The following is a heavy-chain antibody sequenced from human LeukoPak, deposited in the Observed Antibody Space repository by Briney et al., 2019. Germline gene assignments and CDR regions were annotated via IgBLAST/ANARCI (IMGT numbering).Heavy chain of an antibody. Sequence: SVKVSCKASGGTFSSYAISWVRQAPGQGLEWMGGIIPIFGTANYAQKFQGRVTITADESTSTAYMELSSLRSEDTAVYYCARGNDFWSGYYTHNWFDPWGQGTLVTVSS. CDR1: GGTFSSYA. CDR2: IIPIFGTA. J-gene: IGHJ5*02. V-gene: IGHV1-69*13. D-gene: IGHD3-3*01. CDR3: ARGNDFWSGYYTHNWFDP.